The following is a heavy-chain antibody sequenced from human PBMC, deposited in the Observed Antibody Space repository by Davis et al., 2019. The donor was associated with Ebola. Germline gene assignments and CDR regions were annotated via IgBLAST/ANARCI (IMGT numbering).Heavy chain of an antibody. J-gene: IGHJ4*02. CDR3: ARDGHLLEWSIYVDY. Sequence: GRSLKISCAASGFTFSSYAMHWVRQAPGKGLEWVAVISYDGSNKYYADSVKGRFTISRDNSKNTLYLQMNSLRAEDTAVYYCARDGHLLEWSIYVDYWGQGTLVTVSS. V-gene: IGHV3-30-3*01. CDR1: GFTFSSYA. CDR2: ISYDGSNK. D-gene: IGHD3-3*01.